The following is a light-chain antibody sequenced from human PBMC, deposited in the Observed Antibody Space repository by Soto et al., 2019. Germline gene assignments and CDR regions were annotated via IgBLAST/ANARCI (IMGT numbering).Light chain of an antibody. CDR1: SSDVGGYNY. J-gene: IGLJ3*02. Sequence: QSALTQPASVSGSPGQSITISCTRTSSDVGGYNYVSWYQQHPGKAPKLMIYDVSNRPSGVSNRFSGSKSGNTASLIISGLQAEDEADYYCSSYTSSSSRALVFGGGTKLTVL. V-gene: IGLV2-14*01. CDR3: SSYTSSSSRALV. CDR2: DVS.